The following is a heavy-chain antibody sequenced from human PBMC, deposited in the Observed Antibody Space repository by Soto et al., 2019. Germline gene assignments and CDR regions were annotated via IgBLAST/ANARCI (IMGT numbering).Heavy chain of an antibody. CDR2: INHSGST. Sequence: PSETLSLTCAVYGGAFSGYYWSWIRQPPGKGLEWIGEINHSGSTNYNPSLKSRVTISVDTSKNQFSLKLSSVTAADTAVYYCARAYSSSFPDYWGQGTLVTVSS. V-gene: IGHV4-34*01. D-gene: IGHD6-6*01. J-gene: IGHJ4*02. CDR1: GGAFSGYY. CDR3: ARAYSSSFPDY.